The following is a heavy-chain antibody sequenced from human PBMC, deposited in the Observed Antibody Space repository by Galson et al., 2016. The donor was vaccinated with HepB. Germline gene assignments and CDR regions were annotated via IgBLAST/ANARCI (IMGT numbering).Heavy chain of an antibody. CDR2: IIPMSGTA. D-gene: IGHD3-3*01. Sequence: SVKVSCKASGGTFRNYGFSWVRQAPGQGLEWMGGIIPMSGTANYAQKFQGRVTISADDSMDTAYMDLSSLRYEDTAVYYFARVHGLFWGGSYYFDYWGQGTLVTVSS. CDR1: GGTFRNYG. V-gene: IGHV1-69*13. CDR3: ARVHGLFWGGSYYFDY. J-gene: IGHJ4*02.